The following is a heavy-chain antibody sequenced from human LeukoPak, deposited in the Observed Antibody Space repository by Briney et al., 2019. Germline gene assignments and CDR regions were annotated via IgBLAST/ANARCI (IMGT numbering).Heavy chain of an antibody. CDR3: AADQGLLSIAAADY. CDR2: FVVGSGNT. Sequence: SVKVSCKASGFTFTSSAVQWVRQARGQRLEWIGWFVVGSGNTNYAQKFQERVTITRDMSTSTAYMELSSLRSEDTAVYYCAADQGLLSIAAADYWGQGTLVTVSS. CDR1: GFTFTSSA. V-gene: IGHV1-58*01. D-gene: IGHD6-13*01. J-gene: IGHJ4*02.